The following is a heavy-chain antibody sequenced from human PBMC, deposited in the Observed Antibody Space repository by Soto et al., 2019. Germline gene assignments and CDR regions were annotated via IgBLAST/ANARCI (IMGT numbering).Heavy chain of an antibody. CDR2: INPNSGGT. CDR1: GYTFTGYY. D-gene: IGHD3-10*01. CDR3: ATGGRGITKKPSPLDY. Sequence: ASVKVSCKASGYTFTGYYMHWVRQAPGQGLEWMGWINPNSGGTNYAQKFQGRVTMTRDTSISTAYMELSRLRSDDTAVYYCATGGRGITKKPSPLDYWGQGTLVTVSS. J-gene: IGHJ4*02. V-gene: IGHV1-2*02.